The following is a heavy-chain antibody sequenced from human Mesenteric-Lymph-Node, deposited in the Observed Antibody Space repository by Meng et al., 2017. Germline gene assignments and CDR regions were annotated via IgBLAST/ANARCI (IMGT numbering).Heavy chain of an antibody. CDR2: INHSGTT. Sequence: QGQLQQWGAGLLKPSEPLSLTCAVSGGPFSVYFWGWIRQPPGKGLEWIGEINHSGTTKYKPSLKSRVIISADTSKNQFSLKLSSVTAADTAVYYCSKWDSTSRKDYWGQGTLVTVSS. CDR1: GGPFSVYF. CDR3: SKWDSTSRKDY. V-gene: IGHV4-34*01. J-gene: IGHJ4*02. D-gene: IGHD1-14*01.